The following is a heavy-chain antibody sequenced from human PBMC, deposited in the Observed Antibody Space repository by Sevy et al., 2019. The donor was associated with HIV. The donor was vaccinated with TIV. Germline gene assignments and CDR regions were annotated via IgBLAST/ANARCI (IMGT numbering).Heavy chain of an antibody. V-gene: IGHV3-9*01. CDR2: ISWNSRNI. CDR3: ARSIAATGPDY. D-gene: IGHD6-13*01. CDR1: GFPFNDHA. Sequence: GGSLRLSCAASGFPFNDHAMHWVRQVPGKGLEWVSGISWNSRNIGYADSVKGRFTISRDNARHFVYLEMNSLRAEDTAVYYCARSIAATGPDYWGQGTLVTVSS. J-gene: IGHJ4*02.